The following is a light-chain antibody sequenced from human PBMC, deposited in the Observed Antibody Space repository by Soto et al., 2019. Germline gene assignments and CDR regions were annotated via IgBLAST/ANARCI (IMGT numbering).Light chain of an antibody. CDR1: SSDVGGYNY. CDR3: SSYTSSSTLDWV. V-gene: IGLV2-14*01. J-gene: IGLJ3*02. Sequence: QSALTQPASVSGSPGQSITISCTGTSSDVGGYNYVSWYQQHPGKAPKLMIYDVSNRPSGVSNRFSGSKSGNTASLTISGLQAEDEADYYCSSYTSSSTLDWVFGGGTKHRP. CDR2: DVS.